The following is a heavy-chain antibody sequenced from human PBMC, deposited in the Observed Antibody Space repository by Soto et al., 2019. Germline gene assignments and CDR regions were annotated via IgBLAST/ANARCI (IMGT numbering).Heavy chain of an antibody. CDR3: ARDISSGWHPGFWFDP. CDR2: IGTAGDT. D-gene: IGHD6-19*01. J-gene: IGHJ5*02. CDR1: GFTFSSYD. V-gene: IGHV3-13*01. Sequence: LRLSCAASGFTFSSYDMHWVRQATGKGLEWVSAIGTAGDTYYPGSVKGRFTISREDAKNSLYLQMNSLRAEDTAVYYCARDISSGWHPGFWFDPWGQGTLVTVSS.